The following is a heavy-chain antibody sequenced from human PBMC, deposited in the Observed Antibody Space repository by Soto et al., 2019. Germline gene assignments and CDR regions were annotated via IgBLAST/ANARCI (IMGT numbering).Heavy chain of an antibody. V-gene: IGHV4-30-4*01. J-gene: IGHJ4*02. D-gene: IGHD2-15*01. Sequence: SEPLSLTCTVSGGYIRSGDYYWSWIRQPPGKGLEWIGYIYYSGSTYYNPSLKSRVTISVDTSKNQFSLKLSSVTAADTAVYYCARVSVVVAATWFGNFDYWGQGTLVTVSS. CDR2: IYYSGST. CDR3: ARVSVVVAATWFGNFDY. CDR1: GGYIRSGDYY.